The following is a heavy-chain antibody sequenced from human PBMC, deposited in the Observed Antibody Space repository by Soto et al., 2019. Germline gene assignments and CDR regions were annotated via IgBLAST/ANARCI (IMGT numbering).Heavy chain of an antibody. CDR1: GGSFSGYY. V-gene: IGHV4-34*01. CDR2: INHSGST. J-gene: IGHJ4*02. D-gene: IGHD5-12*01. Sequence: SETLSLTCAVYGGSFSGYYWSWIRQPPGKGLEWIGEINHSGSTNYNPSLKSRVTISVDRSKNQFSLRLSSVTAADTAVYYCARRGQSRDGYNYDYWGQGTLVTVSS. CDR3: ARRGQSRDGYNYDY.